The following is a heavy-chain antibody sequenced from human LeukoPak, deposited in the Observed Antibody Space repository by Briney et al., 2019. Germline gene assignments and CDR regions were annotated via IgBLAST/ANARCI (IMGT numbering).Heavy chain of an antibody. CDR3: AKERGVAVAVIDY. V-gene: IGHV3-48*03. CDR1: GFTFSSYE. J-gene: IGHJ4*02. D-gene: IGHD6-19*01. Sequence: GGSLRLSCAASGFTFSSYEIHWVRQAPGKGLEWVSYISSSGSTIKYADSVKGRFTISRGNAKNSLYLQMNSLRAEDTAVYYCAKERGVAVAVIDYWGQGTLVTVSS. CDR2: ISSSGSTI.